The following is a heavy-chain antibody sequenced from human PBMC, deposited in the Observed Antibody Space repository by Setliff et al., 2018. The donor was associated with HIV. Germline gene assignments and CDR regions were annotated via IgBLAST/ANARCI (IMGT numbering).Heavy chain of an antibody. Sequence: PGGSLRLSCAASGFTFSSYWMSWVRQAPGKGLEWVANIKQDGSEKYYVDSVKGRFTISRDNAKNSLYLQMNSLRAEDTAVYYCARDGVHGAMTGVNWYFDLWGRGTLVTVSS. CDR2: IKQDGSEK. CDR1: GFTFSSYW. D-gene: IGHD3-9*01. V-gene: IGHV3-7*03. J-gene: IGHJ2*01. CDR3: ARDGVHGAMTGVNWYFDL.